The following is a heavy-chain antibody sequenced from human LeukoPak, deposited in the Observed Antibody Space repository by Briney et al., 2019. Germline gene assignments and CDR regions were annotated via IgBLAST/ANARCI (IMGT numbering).Heavy chain of an antibody. J-gene: IGHJ4*02. CDR2: INNDGSGT. V-gene: IGHV3-74*01. CDR1: GFTFSSYW. Sequence: QSGGSLRLSCAASGFTFSSYWMHWVRQAPGKGPVWVSRINNDGSGTTYADSVKGRFTISRDNDQSSLFLEMDSLRVDDTAIYYCVREKAVGDQRALDFWGQGTLVTVSS. CDR3: VREKAVGDQRALDF. D-gene: IGHD6-19*01.